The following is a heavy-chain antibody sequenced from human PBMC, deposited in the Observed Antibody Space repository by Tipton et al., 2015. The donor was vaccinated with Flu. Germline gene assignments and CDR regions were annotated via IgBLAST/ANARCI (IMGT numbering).Heavy chain of an antibody. CDR3: ARGRPNYYGSGSYRYYYYGMDV. D-gene: IGHD3-10*01. CDR2: INHSGST. J-gene: IGHJ6*02. V-gene: IGHV4-34*01. Sequence: LRLSCAVYGGSFSGYYWSWIRQPPGKGLEWIGEINHSGSTNYNPSLKSRVTISVDTSKNQFSLKLSSVTAADTAVYYCARGRPNYYGSGSYRYYYYGMDVWGQGTTVTVSS. CDR1: GGSFSGYY.